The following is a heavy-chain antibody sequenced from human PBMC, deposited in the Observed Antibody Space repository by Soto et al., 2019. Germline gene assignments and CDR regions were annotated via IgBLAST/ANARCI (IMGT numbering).Heavy chain of an antibody. CDR1: GGSISSYY. D-gene: IGHD3-10*01. J-gene: IGHJ6*02. CDR2: IYYSGST. V-gene: IGHV4-59*01. CDR3: ARGITMVRGVIPVYYYGMDV. Sequence: SETLSLTCTVSGGSISSYYWSWIRQPPGKGLEWIGYIYYSGSTNYNPSLKSRVTISVDTSKNQFSLKLSSVTAADTAVYYCARGITMVRGVIPVYYYGMDVWGQGTTVTVSS.